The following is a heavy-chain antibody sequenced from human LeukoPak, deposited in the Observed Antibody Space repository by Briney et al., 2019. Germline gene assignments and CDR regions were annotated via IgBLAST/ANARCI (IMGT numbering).Heavy chain of an antibody. CDR3: ARSLNWNYQLGYYFDY. CDR1: GGTFSSYA. J-gene: IGHJ4*02. D-gene: IGHD1-7*01. V-gene: IGHV1-69*05. Sequence: SVKVSCTASGGTFSSYAISWVRQAPGQGLEWMGGIIPIFGTANYAQKFQGRVTITTDESTGTAYMELSSLRSEDTAVYYCARSLNWNYQLGYYFDYWGQGTLVTVSS. CDR2: IIPIFGTA.